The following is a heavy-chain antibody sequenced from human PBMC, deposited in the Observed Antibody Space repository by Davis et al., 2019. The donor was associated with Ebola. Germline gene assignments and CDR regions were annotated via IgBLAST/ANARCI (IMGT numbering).Heavy chain of an antibody. V-gene: IGHV3-30-3*01. Sequence: GESLKISCTDSVITFSSYAMNWVRQAPGKGLEWVAVISYDGSNKYYADSVKGRFTISRDNSKNTLYLQMNSLRTEDTPVSYCARAMARSPMVWGVPPPPFQHWGQGTLVTVSS. CDR1: VITFSSYA. CDR3: ARAMARSPMVWGVPPPPFQH. CDR2: ISYDGSNK. J-gene: IGHJ1*01. D-gene: IGHD3-10*01.